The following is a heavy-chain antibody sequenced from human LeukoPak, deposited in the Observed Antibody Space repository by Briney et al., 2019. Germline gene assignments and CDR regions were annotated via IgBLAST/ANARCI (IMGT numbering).Heavy chain of an antibody. CDR1: GDSINSLDL. CDR2: MYLSGTT. V-gene: IGHV4-4*02. J-gene: IGHJ3*02. CDR3: ARREREDAFDI. D-gene: IGHD1-1*01. Sequence: SETLSLTCTVSGDSINSLDLWSWVRQPPGKGLEWIGEMYLSGTTHSNPSVKSRVTISIDKSKNQFFLNLSSVTAADTAVYYCARREREDAFDIWGQGTMVTVSS.